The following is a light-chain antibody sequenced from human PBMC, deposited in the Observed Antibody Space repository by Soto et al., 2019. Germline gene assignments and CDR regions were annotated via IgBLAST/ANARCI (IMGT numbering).Light chain of an antibody. Sequence: SVPPPPPPASGDPRQGVPLSFSGGSSNVGRNFVYWYQQLPGAAPKLLIYRNSQRPSGVPDRFSASKSGTSASLAISGLRSEDEADYYCAAWDDGLRGVFGTGTKVTVL. CDR3: AAWDDGLRGV. CDR2: RNS. V-gene: IGLV1-47*01. CDR1: SSNVGRNF. J-gene: IGLJ1*01.